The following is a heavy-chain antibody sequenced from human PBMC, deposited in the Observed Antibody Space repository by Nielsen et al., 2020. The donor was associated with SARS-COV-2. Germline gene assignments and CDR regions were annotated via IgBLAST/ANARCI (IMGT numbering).Heavy chain of an antibody. V-gene: IGHV4-59*08. CDR1: GGSMSPYY. CDR2: MYYTGRT. J-gene: IGHJ5*02. CDR3: VRHSDPEGYCTTTSCYGGSWFDP. D-gene: IGHD2-2*01. Sequence: GSLRLSCTVSGGSMSPYYWSWIRQPPGKGPEWIGYMYYTGRTNYNPSLKSRLTISIDTSKNQFFLKLGSVTAADTAVYYCVRHSDPEGYCTTTSCYGGSWFDPWGQGTPVTVSS.